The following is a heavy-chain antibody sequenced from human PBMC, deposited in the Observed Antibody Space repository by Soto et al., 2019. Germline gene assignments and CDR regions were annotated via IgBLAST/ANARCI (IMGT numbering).Heavy chain of an antibody. CDR2: ISSSSSTI. CDR3: ARRGTAMVPFYYGMDV. V-gene: IGHV3-48*02. D-gene: IGHD5-18*01. Sequence: PGGSLRLSCAASGFTFSSYSMNWVRQAPGKGLEWVSYISSSSSTIYYADSVKGRFTISRDNAKNSLYLQMNSLRDEDTAVYYCARRGTAMVPFYYGMDVWGQGTTVTVSS. CDR1: GFTFSSYS. J-gene: IGHJ6*02.